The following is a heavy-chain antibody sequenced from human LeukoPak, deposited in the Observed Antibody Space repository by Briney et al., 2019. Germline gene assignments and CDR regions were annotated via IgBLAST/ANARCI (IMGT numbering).Heavy chain of an antibody. Sequence: HAGGSLRLSCAASGFTFSSYAMSWVRQAPGKGLEWVAAISGSGGSTYYADSVKGRFTISRDNSKNTLYLQMNSLRAEDTAVYYCAKEEYSGSYWDFDYWGQGTLVTVSS. V-gene: IGHV3-23*01. CDR3: AKEEYSGSYWDFDY. D-gene: IGHD1-26*01. J-gene: IGHJ4*02. CDR2: ISGSGGST. CDR1: GFTFSSYA.